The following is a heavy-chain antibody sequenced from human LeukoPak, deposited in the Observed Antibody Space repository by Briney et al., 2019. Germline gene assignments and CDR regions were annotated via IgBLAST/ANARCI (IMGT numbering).Heavy chain of an antibody. D-gene: IGHD3-3*01. CDR3: AKDRLGSWSGYYFGLFDY. J-gene: IGHJ4*02. CDR1: GFTISRYA. V-gene: IGHV3-23*01. CDR2: ISSSGGST. Sequence: GGSLGLSCAASGFTISRYAMSWVRQAPGKGLEWVSGISSSGGSTYYADPVKGRFTISRDNSKNTLSLQMNSLRAEDTAVYYCAKDRLGSWSGYYFGLFDYWGQGTLVTVSS.